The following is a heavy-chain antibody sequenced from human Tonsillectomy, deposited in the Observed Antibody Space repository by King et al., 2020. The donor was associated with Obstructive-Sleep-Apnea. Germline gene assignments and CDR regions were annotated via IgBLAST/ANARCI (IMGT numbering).Heavy chain of an antibody. CDR2: ISYDGSNK. D-gene: IGHD6-19*01. CDR1: GFTFSSYA. J-gene: IGHJ4*02. CDR3: ARDRLAVAATPYFDY. Sequence: QLVQSGGGVVQPGRSLRLSCAASGFTFSSYAMHWVRQAPGKGLEWGAVISYDGSNKYYADSVKGRFTISRDNSKNTLYLQMNSLRAEDTAVYYCARDRLAVAATPYFDYWGQGTLVTVSS. V-gene: IGHV3-30*04.